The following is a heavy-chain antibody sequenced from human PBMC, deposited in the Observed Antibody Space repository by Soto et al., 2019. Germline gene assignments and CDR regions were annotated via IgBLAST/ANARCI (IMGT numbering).Heavy chain of an antibody. D-gene: IGHD3-22*01. Sequence: GGSLRLSCAASGFTFSSYAMSWVRQAPGKGLEWVSAISGSGGSTYYADSVKGRFTISRDNSKNTLYLQMNSLRAEDTAVYYCAKDYYDSSGYYYGGVDYWGQGTLVTVSS. CDR2: ISGSGGST. CDR1: GFTFSSYA. J-gene: IGHJ4*02. V-gene: IGHV3-23*01. CDR3: AKDYYDSSGYYYGGVDY.